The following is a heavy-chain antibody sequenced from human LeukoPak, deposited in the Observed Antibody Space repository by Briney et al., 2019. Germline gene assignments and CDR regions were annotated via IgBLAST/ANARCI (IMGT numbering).Heavy chain of an antibody. CDR3: ARVREGYCSSTSCYHFDY. J-gene: IGHJ4*02. Sequence: SVKVSCKASGGTFSSYAISWVRQAPGQGLEWMGGIIPIFGTANYAQKFQGRVTMTRDTSTSTVYMEMSSLRSEDTAVYYCARVREGYCSSTSCYHFDYWGQGTLVTVSS. CDR2: IIPIFGTA. CDR1: GGTFSSYA. V-gene: IGHV1-69*05. D-gene: IGHD2-2*01.